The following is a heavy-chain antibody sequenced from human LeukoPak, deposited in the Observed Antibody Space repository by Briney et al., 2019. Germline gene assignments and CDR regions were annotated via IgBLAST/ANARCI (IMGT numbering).Heavy chain of an antibody. Sequence: PGGSLRLSCAASGFTFSSYWMHWVRQAPGKGLVWVSRINSDGSSTKYADSVKGRFTISRDNAKSTLYLQMNSLRAEDTAVYYCARSAAVPAADCWGQGTLVTVSS. J-gene: IGHJ4*02. CDR3: ARSAAVPAADC. CDR2: INSDGSST. V-gene: IGHV3-74*03. CDR1: GFTFSSYW. D-gene: IGHD2-2*01.